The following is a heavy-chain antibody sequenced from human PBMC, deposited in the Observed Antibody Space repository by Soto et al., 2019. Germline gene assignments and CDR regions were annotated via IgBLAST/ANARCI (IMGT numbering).Heavy chain of an antibody. V-gene: IGHV4-38-2*01. CDR1: GYSISSGYY. CDR2: IYQSGST. CDR3: ARGYHYDSSGYFGP. D-gene: IGHD3-22*01. J-gene: IGHJ5*02. Sequence: SETLSLTCAVSGYSISSGYYWGWIRQPPGKGLEWVGSIYQSGSTYFNPSLKSRVTISVDTSQNQFSLKLSSVSAADTAVYYCARGYHYDSSGYFGPWGQGILVTVSS.